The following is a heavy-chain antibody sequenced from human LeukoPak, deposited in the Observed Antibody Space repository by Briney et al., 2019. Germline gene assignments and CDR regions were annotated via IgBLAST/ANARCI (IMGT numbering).Heavy chain of an antibody. CDR2: MNPNSGNT. Sequence: ASVKVSCKASGYTFTSYDINWVRQATGQGLEWMGWMNPNSGNTGYAQKFQGRVTMTRNTSISTAYMELSSLRSEDTAVYYCARGASRSYWFGPWGQGTLVTVSS. CDR3: ARGASRSYWFGP. D-gene: IGHD3-16*02. V-gene: IGHV1-8*01. CDR1: GYTFTSYD. J-gene: IGHJ5*02.